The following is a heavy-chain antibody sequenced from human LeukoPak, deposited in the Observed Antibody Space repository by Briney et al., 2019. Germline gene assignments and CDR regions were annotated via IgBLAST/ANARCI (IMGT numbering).Heavy chain of an antibody. CDR2: ISSSSSYI. D-gene: IGHD3-3*01. V-gene: IGHV3-21*01. Sequence: GRSLRLSCAVSGFTFSSSSMNWVRQAPGKGLEWVSSISSSSSYIYYADSVKGRFTISRDNAKNSLYLRMDSLRAEDTAVYYCATSDDLWSGMDNWGQGTLVTVSS. J-gene: IGHJ4*02. CDR3: ATSDDLWSGMDN. CDR1: GFTFSSSS.